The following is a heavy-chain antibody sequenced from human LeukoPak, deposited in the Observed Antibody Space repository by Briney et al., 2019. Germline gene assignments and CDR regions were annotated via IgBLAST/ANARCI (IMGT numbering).Heavy chain of an antibody. V-gene: IGHV3-9*01. J-gene: IGHJ6*03. CDR2: ISWNSGSI. CDR1: GFTFDDYA. D-gene: IGHD3-10*01. CDR3: ARSGIKMVRGVIIESPYHMDV. Sequence: GRSLRLSCAASGFTFDDYAMHWVRQAPGKGLEWVSGISWNSGSIGYADSVKGRFTISRDDAKNSLSLQMNSLRAEDTAVYYCARSGIKMVRGVIIESPYHMDVWGKGTTVTVSS.